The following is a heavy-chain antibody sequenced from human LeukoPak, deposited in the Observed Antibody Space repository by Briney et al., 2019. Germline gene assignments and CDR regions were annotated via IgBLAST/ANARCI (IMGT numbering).Heavy chain of an antibody. CDR2: IYYSGST. J-gene: IGHJ4*02. CDR3: ARDCGDSSGCPFDY. CDR1: GGSISSGDSY. Sequence: PSQTLSLTCTVSGGSISSGDSYWSWIRQPPGKGLEWIGYIYYSGSTYYNPSLKSRVTISVDTSNNQFSLKMSSVAAADTAVYYCARDCGDSSGCPFDYWGQGTLVTVSS. D-gene: IGHD3-22*01. V-gene: IGHV4-30-4*08.